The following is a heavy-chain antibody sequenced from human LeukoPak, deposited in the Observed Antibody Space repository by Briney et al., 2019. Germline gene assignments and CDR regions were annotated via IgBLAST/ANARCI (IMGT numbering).Heavy chain of an antibody. V-gene: IGHV1-2*02. Sequence: GASVKVSCKASGYTFTGYYMHWVRQAPGQGLEWMGWINPNSGGTNYAQKFQGRVTMTGDTSISTAYMELSRLRSDDTAVYYCARVRLRGPGSNWFDPWGQGTLVTVSS. J-gene: IGHJ5*02. CDR2: INPNSGGT. CDR1: GYTFTGYY. CDR3: ARVRLRGPGSNWFDP. D-gene: IGHD3-16*01.